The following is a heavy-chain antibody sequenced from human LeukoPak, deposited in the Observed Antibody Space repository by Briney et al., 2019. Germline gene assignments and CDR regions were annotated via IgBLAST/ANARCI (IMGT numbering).Heavy chain of an antibody. CDR2: IYYTGST. CDR1: GGSINSYY. Sequence: KPSETLSLTCTVSGGSINSYYWSWIRQPPGKGLECIGHIYYTGSTYYKPSLESRVTISVDTAKNQISLKLSSVTAADTAVYYCARYEEFSTGYSASSPGHYFDHWGQGTLVTVSS. V-gene: IGHV4-59*01. J-gene: IGHJ4*02. D-gene: IGHD3/OR15-3a*01. CDR3: ARYEEFSTGYSASSPGHYFDH.